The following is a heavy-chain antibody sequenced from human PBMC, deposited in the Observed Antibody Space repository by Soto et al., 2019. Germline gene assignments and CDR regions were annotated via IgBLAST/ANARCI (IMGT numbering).Heavy chain of an antibody. D-gene: IGHD3-22*01. CDR2: IVVGSGNT. CDR1: GFTFTSSA. CDR3: AVWRRITMIVVVGPDDDFDI. J-gene: IGHJ3*02. V-gene: IGHV1-58*01. Sequence: SVKVSCKASGFTFTSSAVQWVRQARGQRLEWIGWIVVGSGNTNYAQKFQERVTITRDMSTSTAYMELSSLRSEDTAVYYCAVWRRITMIVVVGPDDDFDIWGQGTMVTVSS.